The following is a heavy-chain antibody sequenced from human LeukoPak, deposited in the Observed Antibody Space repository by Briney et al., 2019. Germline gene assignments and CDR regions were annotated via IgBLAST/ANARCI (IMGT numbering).Heavy chain of an antibody. CDR1: GFTFSAYA. D-gene: IGHD4-17*01. CDR2: ISGGGGTT. J-gene: IGHJ4*02. CDR3: AKDDNHDHWSGDYDG. Sequence: PGGSLRLSCAASGFTFSAYAMSWVRQAPGNGLEWVSGISGGGGTTYYADSVKGRFTISRDNSKNTLFLQMNSLRAEDTALYYCAKDDNHDHWSGDYDGWGQGTLVTVSS. V-gene: IGHV3-23*01.